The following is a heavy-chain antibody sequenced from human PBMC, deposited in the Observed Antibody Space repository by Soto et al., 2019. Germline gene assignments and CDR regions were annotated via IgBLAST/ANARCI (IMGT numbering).Heavy chain of an antibody. Sequence: SETLSLTCAFYVGSFSGYYWSWIRQPPGKGLDWIGEINHSGSTNYNPSLKSRVTISVDTSKNQFSLKLSSVTAADTAVYYCARVGSSWYVGHGRNYFDYWGQGTLVTVSS. CDR3: ARVGSSWYVGHGRNYFDY. D-gene: IGHD6-13*01. J-gene: IGHJ4*02. CDR2: INHSGST. CDR1: VGSFSGYY. V-gene: IGHV4-34*01.